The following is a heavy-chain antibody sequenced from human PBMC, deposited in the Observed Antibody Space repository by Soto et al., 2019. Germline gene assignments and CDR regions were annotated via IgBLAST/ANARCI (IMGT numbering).Heavy chain of an antibody. Sequence: GESLKISCKGSGYSFTSYWIGWVRQMPGKGLEWMGIIYPGDSDTRYSPSFQGQVTISADKSISTAYLQWSSLKASDTAMYYCARTSAVADTEYYYYYGMDVWGQGTTVTVSS. CDR3: ARTSAVADTEYYYYYGMDV. D-gene: IGHD6-19*01. V-gene: IGHV5-51*01. CDR2: IYPGDSDT. J-gene: IGHJ6*02. CDR1: GYSFTSYW.